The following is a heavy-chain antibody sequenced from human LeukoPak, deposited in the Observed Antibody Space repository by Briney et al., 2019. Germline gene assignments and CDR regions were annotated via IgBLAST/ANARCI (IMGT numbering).Heavy chain of an antibody. J-gene: IGHJ4*02. Sequence: ASVKVSCKASGCTFTGYYMHWVRQAPGQGLEWMGWINPNSGGTNCAQKFQGRVTMTRDTSISTAYMELSRLRSDDTAVYYCARELGYCSGGSCLYFDYWGQGTLVTVSS. CDR1: GCTFTGYY. CDR2: INPNSGGT. D-gene: IGHD2-15*01. V-gene: IGHV1-2*02. CDR3: ARELGYCSGGSCLYFDY.